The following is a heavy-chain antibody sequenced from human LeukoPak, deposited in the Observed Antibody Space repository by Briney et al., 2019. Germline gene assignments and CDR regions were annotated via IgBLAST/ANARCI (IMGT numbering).Heavy chain of an antibody. CDR1: GDSISSFH. V-gene: IGHV4-4*07. J-gene: IGHJ4*02. CDR2: IYTSGST. Sequence: SETLSLTCTVSGDSISSFHWSWIRQPAGKGLEWIGRIYTSGSTNYNPSLKSRVTMSVDTSKNQFSLKLSSVTAADTAVYYCARDNSSSWKPHLFDYWGQGTLVTVSS. D-gene: IGHD6-13*01. CDR3: ARDNSSSWKPHLFDY.